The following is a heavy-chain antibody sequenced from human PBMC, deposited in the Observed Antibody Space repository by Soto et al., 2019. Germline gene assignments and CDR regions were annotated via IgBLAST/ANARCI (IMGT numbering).Heavy chain of an antibody. Sequence: EVQLVESGGGLVQPGGSLRLSCAASGFTFSGYNMHWVRQAPGKGLEWVSYISSSNSITYYADSVKGRFTISRDNAKNSLYLQMSGLRDEDTAVYYGARDLSFDYGAGYLGQGTLVTVSS. V-gene: IGHV3-48*02. CDR2: ISSSNSIT. J-gene: IGHJ4*02. D-gene: IGHD3-16*02. CDR1: GFTFSGYN. CDR3: ARDLSFDYGAGY.